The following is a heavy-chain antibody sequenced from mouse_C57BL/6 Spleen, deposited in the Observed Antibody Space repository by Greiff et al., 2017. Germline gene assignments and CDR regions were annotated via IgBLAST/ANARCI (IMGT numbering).Heavy chain of an antibody. J-gene: IGHJ2*01. D-gene: IGHD1-1*01. Sequence: VQLKQSVAELVRPGASVKLSCTASGFNIKNTYMHWVKQRPEQGLEWIGRIDPANGNTKYAPKFQGKATITADTSSNTAYLQLSSLTSEDTAIYYCARGLPYYGSSPRTEFDDWGQGTTLTVSS. CDR2: IDPANGNT. V-gene: IGHV14-3*01. CDR3: ARGLPYYGSSPRTEFDD. CDR1: GFNIKNTY.